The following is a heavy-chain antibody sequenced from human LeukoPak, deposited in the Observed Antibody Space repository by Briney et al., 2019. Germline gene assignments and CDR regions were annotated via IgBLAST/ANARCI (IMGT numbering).Heavy chain of an antibody. D-gene: IGHD3-22*01. Sequence: ASVKVYCKVSGYTLTELSMHWVRQAPGKGLEWMGGFDPEDGETIYAQKFQGRVTMTEDTSTDTAYMELNSLRAEDTAVYYCAKEGGITMIVVVNSFDYWGQGTLVTVSS. CDR2: FDPEDGET. CDR1: GYTLTELS. J-gene: IGHJ4*02. CDR3: AKEGGITMIVVVNSFDY. V-gene: IGHV1-24*01.